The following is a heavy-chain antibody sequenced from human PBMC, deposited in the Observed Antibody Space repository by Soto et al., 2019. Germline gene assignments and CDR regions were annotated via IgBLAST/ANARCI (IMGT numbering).Heavy chain of an antibody. CDR1: GYTFTSYG. D-gene: IGHD3-22*01. V-gene: IGHV1-18*04. Sequence: GSVKVSCKASGYTFTSYGISWVRQAPGQGLEWMGWISAYNGNTNYAQKLQGRVTMTTDTSTSTAYMELRSLRSDDTAVYYCARHIHYYDSSGYQASGSDYWGQGTLVTVSS. CDR2: ISAYNGNT. J-gene: IGHJ4*02. CDR3: ARHIHYYDSSGYQASGSDY.